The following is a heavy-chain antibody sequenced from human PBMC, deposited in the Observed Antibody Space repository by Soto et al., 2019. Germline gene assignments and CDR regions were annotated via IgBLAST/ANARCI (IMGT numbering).Heavy chain of an antibody. CDR2: FGGGGGGT. CDR3: AKDAPGSGWLSDY. V-gene: IGHV3-23*01. J-gene: IGHJ4*02. D-gene: IGHD3-22*01. Sequence: CWFTGIIYGMILVRHAPGKGLEWVSTFGGGGGGTSYADLVRGRFTISRDNSKNTLYLQMNSLRAEDTAEYYCAKDAPGSGWLSDYWGLGTLVTVSS. CDR1: WFTGIIYG.